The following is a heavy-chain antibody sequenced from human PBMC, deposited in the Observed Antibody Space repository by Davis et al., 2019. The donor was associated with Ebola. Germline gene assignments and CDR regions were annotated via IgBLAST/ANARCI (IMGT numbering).Heavy chain of an antibody. V-gene: IGHV4-30-4*07. J-gene: IGHJ4*02. D-gene: IGHD6-6*01. Sequence: MPSETLSLTCAVSGDSISSGGFSWSWIRQPPGKGPEWIGCIFYSGSNYYNPSLKSRVSISVDTSKTQFSLKLNSVTAADTAVYYCARIRQQFAYFDYWGQGTLVTVSS. CDR2: IFYSGSN. CDR1: GDSISSGGFS. CDR3: ARIRQQFAYFDY.